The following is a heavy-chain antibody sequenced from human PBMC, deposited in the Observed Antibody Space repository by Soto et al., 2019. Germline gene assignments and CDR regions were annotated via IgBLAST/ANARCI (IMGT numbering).Heavy chain of an antibody. CDR1: GGSISVYY. J-gene: IGHJ4*02. CDR3: ARGRVPRYFFDY. Sequence: QVQLQESGPGLVKSSETLSLTCTVSGGSISVYYWSWIRQPPGKGLEWIGSTYSGGSTKYNPFLQSRVTISVDTSKNQFSLELTSVTAADTAVYYCARGRVPRYFFDYWGQGALVTVSS. V-gene: IGHV4-59*01. CDR2: TYSGGST.